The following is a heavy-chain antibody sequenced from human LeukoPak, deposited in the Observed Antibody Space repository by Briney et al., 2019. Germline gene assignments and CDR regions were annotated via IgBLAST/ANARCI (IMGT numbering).Heavy chain of an antibody. CDR1: GYTFTGYY. V-gene: IGHV1-2*02. CDR3: ARDRYIVVVPAAIEYAFDI. Sequence: ASVKVSCKASGYTFTGYYMHWVRQAPGQGLEWMGWINPNSGGTNYAQKFQGRVTMTRDTSISTAYMELSRLRSDDTAVYYCARDRYIVVVPAAIEYAFDIWGQGTMVTVSS. D-gene: IGHD2-2*01. J-gene: IGHJ3*02. CDR2: INPNSGGT.